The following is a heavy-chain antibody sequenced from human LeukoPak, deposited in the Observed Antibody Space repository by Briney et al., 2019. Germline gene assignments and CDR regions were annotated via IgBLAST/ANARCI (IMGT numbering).Heavy chain of an antibody. J-gene: IGHJ6*02. V-gene: IGHV1-3*01. D-gene: IGHD6-19*01. CDR1: GYTLTSFA. CDR3: ARDGKHIAVPGVRYPMDV. CDR2: INAANGNA. Sequence: ASVKVSCKASGYTLTSFAMHWVRQAPGQRLEWMGRINAANGNAAYSQKFQGRVIITTDTSANTAYMELSSLRSEDTAVYYCARDGKHIAVPGVRYPMDVWGQGTAVIVSS.